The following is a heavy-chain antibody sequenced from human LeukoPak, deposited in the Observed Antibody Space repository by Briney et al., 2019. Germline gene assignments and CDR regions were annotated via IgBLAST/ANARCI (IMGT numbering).Heavy chain of an antibody. CDR2: INHSGST. V-gene: IGHV4-34*01. CDR3: ASSHYDILTGYYPRFDY. D-gene: IGHD3-9*01. Sequence: PSETLSLTCAVDGGSFSGYYWSWIRQPPGKGLEWIGEINHSGSTNYNPSLKSRVTISVDTSKNQFSLKLSSVTAADTAVYYCASSHYDILTGYYPRFDYWGQGTLVTVSS. J-gene: IGHJ4*02. CDR1: GGSFSGYY.